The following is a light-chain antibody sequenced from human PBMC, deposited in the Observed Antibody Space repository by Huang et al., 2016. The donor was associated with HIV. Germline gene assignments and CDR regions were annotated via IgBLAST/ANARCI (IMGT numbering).Light chain of an antibody. V-gene: IGKV3-11*01. J-gene: IGKJ4*01. Sequence: EIVLTQLPVTLSKSPGQRATLSCRASQSVDTYLAWYQQKPGQAPTLLIYDASNRATVIPARFSGSGSWTDFTLTISSLEPDDFAVYFCQQRSTWPPTFGGGTTMEIK. CDR2: DAS. CDR3: QQRSTWPPT. CDR1: QSVDTY.